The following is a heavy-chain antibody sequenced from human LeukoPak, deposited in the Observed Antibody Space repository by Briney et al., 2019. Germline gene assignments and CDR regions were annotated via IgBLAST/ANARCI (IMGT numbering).Heavy chain of an antibody. D-gene: IGHD1-26*01. CDR1: GFSFDDYA. J-gene: IGHJ4*02. CDR3: AKDQPYSGSYSYFDY. V-gene: IGHV3-9*01. CDR2: ISWNSGSI. Sequence: GGSLRLSCAASGFSFDDYAMHWVRQAPGKGLEWVSGISWNSGSIGYADSVKGRFTISRDNSKNTLYLQMNSLRTEDTAVYYCAKDQPYSGSYSYFDYWGQGTLVTVSS.